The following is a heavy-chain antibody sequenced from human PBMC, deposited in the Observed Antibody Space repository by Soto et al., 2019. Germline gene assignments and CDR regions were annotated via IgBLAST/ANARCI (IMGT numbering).Heavy chain of an antibody. CDR3: ARESGDSSGYYGYYFDY. CDR2: IIPIFGTA. Sequence: SVKVSCKASGGTFSSYAISWVRQAPGQGLEWMGGIIPIFGTANYAQKFQGRVTITADESTSTAYMELSSLRSEDTAVYYCARESGDSSGYYGYYFDYWGQGTLVTVSS. CDR1: GGTFSSYA. D-gene: IGHD3-22*01. J-gene: IGHJ4*02. V-gene: IGHV1-69*13.